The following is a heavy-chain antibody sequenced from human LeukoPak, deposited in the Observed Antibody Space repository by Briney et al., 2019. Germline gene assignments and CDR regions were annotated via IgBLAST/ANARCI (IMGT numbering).Heavy chain of an antibody. J-gene: IGHJ4*02. CDR1: GFTFSSDS. CDR2: ISSSGNTK. CDR3: ARVGYYSSGPFSYFDY. D-gene: IGHD3-10*01. V-gene: IGHV3-48*02. Sequence: GGSLRLSCAGSGFTFSSDSMNWVRQAPGKGLEWVSYISSSGNTKHYVDSVKGRFTISRDNAKNSVYLQMYSLRNEDTAVYYCARVGYYSSGPFSYFDYWGQGTLVTVSS.